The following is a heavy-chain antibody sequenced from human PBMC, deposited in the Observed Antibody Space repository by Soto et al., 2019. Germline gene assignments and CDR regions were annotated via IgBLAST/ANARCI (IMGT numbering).Heavy chain of an antibody. CDR2: ISYDGGSNK. D-gene: IGHD5-12*01. CDR3: ARVVATITDYYYGMDV. CDR1: GFTFSSYA. Sequence: QVQLVESGGGVVQPGRSLRLSCAASGFTFSSYAMHRVRQAPGEGLEWVAVISYDGGSNKYYADSVRGRFTISRYNSRNTLYLQMSSLRAEDTAVYYCARVVATITDYYYGMDVWGQGTTVTVSS. V-gene: IGHV3-30-3*01. J-gene: IGHJ6*02.